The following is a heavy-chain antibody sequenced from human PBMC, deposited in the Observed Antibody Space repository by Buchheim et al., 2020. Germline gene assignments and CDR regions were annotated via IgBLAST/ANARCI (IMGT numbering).Heavy chain of an antibody. Sequence: QLQLQESGPGLVKPSETLSLTCTVSGGSISSSSYYWGWIRQPPGKGLEWIGSIYYSGSTYYNPSLKSRVTISVDTSKNQFSLKLSSVTAADTAVYYCARHVLIVGATKGWFDPWGQGTL. CDR3: ARHVLIVGATKGWFDP. D-gene: IGHD1-26*01. CDR2: IYYSGST. V-gene: IGHV4-39*01. CDR1: GGSISSSSYY. J-gene: IGHJ5*02.